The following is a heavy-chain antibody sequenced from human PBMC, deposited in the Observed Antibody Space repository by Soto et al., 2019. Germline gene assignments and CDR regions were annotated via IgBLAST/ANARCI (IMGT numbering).Heavy chain of an antibody. CDR1: GYSFTSYW. CDR3: ARPLRFLADYYGMEV. Sequence: LGESLKISCKGSGYSFTSYWIGWVRQMPGKGLEWMGIIFPGDSETRYSPSFRGQVTMSADKSITTAYLQWSSLKASDTAIYYCARPLRFLADYYGMEVWGQGTTVTVSS. V-gene: IGHV5-51*01. J-gene: IGHJ6*02. CDR2: IFPGDSET. D-gene: IGHD3-3*01.